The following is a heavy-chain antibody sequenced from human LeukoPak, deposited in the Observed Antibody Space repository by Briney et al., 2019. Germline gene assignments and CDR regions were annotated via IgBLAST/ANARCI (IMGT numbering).Heavy chain of an antibody. D-gene: IGHD3-3*01. CDR3: ARGFDFYYPFGY. J-gene: IGHJ4*02. Sequence: ASVKVSCKASGGTFSSYAISWVRQAPGQGLEWMGGIIPIFGTANYAQKFQGRVTITADESTSTAYMELSSLRSEDTAVYYCARGFDFYYPFGYWGQGTLVTVSS. V-gene: IGHV1-69*01. CDR2: IIPIFGTA. CDR1: GGTFSSYA.